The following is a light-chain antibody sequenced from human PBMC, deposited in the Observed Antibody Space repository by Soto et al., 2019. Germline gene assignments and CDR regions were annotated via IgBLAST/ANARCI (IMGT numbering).Light chain of an antibody. CDR1: NIGSKS. CDR3: QVWDSSSDPV. V-gene: IGLV3-21*04. J-gene: IGLJ2*01. Sequence: SYELTQPPSVSVAPGKTARITCGGNNIGSKSVHWYQQKPGQAPLLVIYYDTDRPSGIPERFSGSNSGNTATLTISRVEAGDEADDYCQVWDSSSDPVFGGGTKLTVL. CDR2: YDT.